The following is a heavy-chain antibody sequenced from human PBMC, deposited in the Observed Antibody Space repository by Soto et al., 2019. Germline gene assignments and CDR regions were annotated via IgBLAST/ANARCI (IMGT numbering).Heavy chain of an antibody. V-gene: IGHV3-23*01. D-gene: IGHD6-6*01. Sequence: GGSLRLSCAASGFTFSSYAMSWVRQAPGKGLEWVSAISGSGGSTYYADSVKGRFTISRDNSKNTLYLQMNSLRAEDTAVYYCAKDLRYSSSPSQYFQHWGQGTLVTASS. CDR1: GFTFSSYA. J-gene: IGHJ1*01. CDR3: AKDLRYSSSPSQYFQH. CDR2: ISGSGGST.